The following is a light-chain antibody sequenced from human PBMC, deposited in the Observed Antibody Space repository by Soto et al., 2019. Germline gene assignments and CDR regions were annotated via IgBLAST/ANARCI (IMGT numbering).Light chain of an antibody. CDR3: GSWDSSLSAYV. J-gene: IGLJ1*01. Sequence: QSAMTQPPSVSAAPGQRVTISCSGSSSNIGGNSVSWYQQLPGTAPKLLMYDDDNRPSGIPDRFSASKSGTSATLGITGFQTGDEADYYCGSWDSSLSAYVFGTGTKLTVL. CDR2: DDD. V-gene: IGLV1-51*01. CDR1: SSNIGGNS.